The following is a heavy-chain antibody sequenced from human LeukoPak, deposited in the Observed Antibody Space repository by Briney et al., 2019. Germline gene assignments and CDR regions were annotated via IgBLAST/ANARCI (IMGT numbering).Heavy chain of an antibody. D-gene: IGHD2/OR15-2a*01. J-gene: IGHJ4*02. CDR3: ARNVIYYFDY. V-gene: IGHV3-48*01. CDR2: ISSSSSTI. CDR1: GFTFSSYS. Sequence: PGGSLRLSCAASGFTFSSYSTNWVRQAPGKGLEWVSYISSSSSTIYYADSVKGRFTISRDNAKNSLYLQMNSLRAEDTAVYYCARNVIYYFDYWGQGTLVTVSS.